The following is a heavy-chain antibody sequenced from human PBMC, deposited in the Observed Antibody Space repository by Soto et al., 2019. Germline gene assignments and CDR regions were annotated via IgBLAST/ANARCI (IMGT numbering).Heavy chain of an antibody. CDR3: EAELYSGGSCCSFDI. D-gene: IGHD2-15*01. CDR1: GFPSSHSA. CDR2: IVVGSGTT. Sequence: SVKLSCKTPGFPSSHSAVQFVRQARGQRLEWIGWIVVGSGTTNYAQKFRGRFTITRDMSTNTAHMEVNSLTSEYTAVYYCEAELYSGGSCCSFDIWGQGTMGTVSS. J-gene: IGHJ3*02. V-gene: IGHV1-58*01.